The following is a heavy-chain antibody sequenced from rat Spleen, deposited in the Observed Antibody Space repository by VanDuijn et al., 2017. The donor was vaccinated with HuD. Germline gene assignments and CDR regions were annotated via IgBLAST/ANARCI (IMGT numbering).Heavy chain of an antibody. CDR2: ISTGGYNT. D-gene: IGHD4-4*01. V-gene: IGHV5-25*01. J-gene: IGHJ1*01. CDR1: GFSFTDYN. Sequence: EVQLVESGGGLVQPGRSLKLSCVASGFSFTDYNMAWVRQAPTKDLQWVTSISTGGYNTYYRDSVKGRFTISRDDAKSTLYLQMDSLRSEDTATYYCARRGNSVFWNFDFWGPGTMVSVSS. CDR3: ARRGNSVFWNFDF.